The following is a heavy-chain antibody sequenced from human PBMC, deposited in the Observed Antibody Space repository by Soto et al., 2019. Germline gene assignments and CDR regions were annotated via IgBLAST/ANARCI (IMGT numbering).Heavy chain of an antibody. CDR3: ARVVPGAEAWFGP. J-gene: IGHJ5*02. V-gene: IGHV1-18*01. CDR2: ISLYSDGT. Sequence: QVQLVQSGGEVQRPGASVKVSCKTSGYTFSHYGIPWVRQAPGQPLEWLGWISLYSDGTNYAQKFQGRVSMTTDTSTTTAYMELRSLRSDDTAVYYCARVVPGAEAWFGPWGQGTLVTVSS. CDR1: GYTFSHYG. D-gene: IGHD2-2*01.